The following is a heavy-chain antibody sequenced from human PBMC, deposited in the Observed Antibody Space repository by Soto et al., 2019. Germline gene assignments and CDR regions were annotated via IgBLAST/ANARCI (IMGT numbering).Heavy chain of an antibody. J-gene: IGHJ6*03. V-gene: IGHV4-31*03. Sequence: SETLSLTCTVSGGSISSGDYYWSWIRQHPGKGLEWIGYINNSGSTYYNPSLKSRVTISGDTSKNQFSLKLSSVTAADTAVYYCAREAPYCSGGTCSIYYHCFYLDVWGKGTTVTVSS. CDR1: GGSISSGDYY. CDR3: AREAPYCSGGTCSIYYHCFYLDV. D-gene: IGHD2-15*01. CDR2: INNSGST.